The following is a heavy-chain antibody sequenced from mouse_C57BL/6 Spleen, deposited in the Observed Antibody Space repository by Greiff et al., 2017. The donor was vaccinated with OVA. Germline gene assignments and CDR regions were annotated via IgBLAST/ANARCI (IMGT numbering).Heavy chain of an antibody. V-gene: IGHV1-50*01. CDR2: IVPSDSYT. Sequence: VQLQQPGAELVKPGASVKLSCKASGYPFTSYWMPWVKQRPGQGLEWIGEIVPSDSYTNYNPKFKGKATLTVDTTSSTAYMQLSSLTSEDSAVYYCARKELYAMDDWGKGTSVTVSS. CDR3: ARKELYAMDD. J-gene: IGHJ4*01. CDR1: GYPFTSYW.